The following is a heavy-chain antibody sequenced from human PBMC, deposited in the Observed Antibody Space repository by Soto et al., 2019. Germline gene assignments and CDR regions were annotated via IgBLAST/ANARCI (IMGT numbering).Heavy chain of an antibody. CDR1: GHTSTGYY. D-gene: IGHD1-26*01. CDR3: ARDQERILSGSYYGGYGMDV. Sequence: ASVKVSCKASGHTSTGYYMHWVRQAPGQGLEWMGWINPNSGGTNYAQKFQGRVTMTRDTSISTAYMELSRLRSDDTAVYYCARDQERILSGSYYGGYGMDVWGQGTTVTVSS. CDR2: INPNSGGT. J-gene: IGHJ6*02. V-gene: IGHV1-2*02.